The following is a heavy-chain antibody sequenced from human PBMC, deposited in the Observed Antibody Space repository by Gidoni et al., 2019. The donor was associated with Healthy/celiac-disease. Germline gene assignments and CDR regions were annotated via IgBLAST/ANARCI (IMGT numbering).Heavy chain of an antibody. Sequence: QVQLQESGPGLVKPSETLSLTCTVSCGSISSYYWSWIRQPPGKGLEWIGYIYYSGSTNYNPSLKSRVTISVDTSKNQFSLKLSSVTAADTAVYYCARASVRLGVWFDPWGQGTLVTVSS. CDR2: IYYSGST. D-gene: IGHD3-16*01. V-gene: IGHV4-59*01. CDR3: ARASVRLGVWFDP. J-gene: IGHJ5*02. CDR1: CGSISSYY.